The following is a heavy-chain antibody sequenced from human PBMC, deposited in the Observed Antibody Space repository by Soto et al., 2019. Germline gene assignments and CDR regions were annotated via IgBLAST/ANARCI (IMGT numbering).Heavy chain of an antibody. CDR1: GGSISSYY. CDR3: ARGIRLVATITLDY. CDR2: IYYSGST. Sequence: SETLSLTCTVSGGSISSYYWSWIRQPPGKGLEWIGYIYYSGSTNYNPSLKSRVTISVDTSKNQFSLKLSSVTAADTAVYYCARGIRLVATITLDYRDKGTLVTGSS. V-gene: IGHV4-59*01. J-gene: IGHJ4*02. D-gene: IGHD5-12*01.